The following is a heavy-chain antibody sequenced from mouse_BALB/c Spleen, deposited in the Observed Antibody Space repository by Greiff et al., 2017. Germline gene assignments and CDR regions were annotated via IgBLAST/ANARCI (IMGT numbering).Heavy chain of an antibody. V-gene: IGHV1-5*01. J-gene: IGHJ3*01. CDR2: IYPGNSDT. D-gene: IGHD2-1*01. Sequence: VQLKQSGTVLARPGASVKMSCKASGYSFTSYWMHWVKQRPGQGLEWIGAIYPGNSDTSYNQKFKGKAKLTAVTSASTAYMELSSLTNEDSAVYYCIYGNSAWFAYWGQGTLVTVSA. CDR3: IYGNSAWFAY. CDR1: GYSFTSYW.